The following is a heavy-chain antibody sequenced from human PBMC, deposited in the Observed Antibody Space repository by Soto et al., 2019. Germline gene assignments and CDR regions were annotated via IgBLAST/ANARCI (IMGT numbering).Heavy chain of an antibody. V-gene: IGHV4-59*01. CDR3: ARGRGGTYDAFDI. Sequence: SETLSLTCTVSSGSIGTYFWSWTRQPPGKGLEWIGYIYYSGTTNYNPSLKSRVTIFLDTSKNQFSLRLSSVTAADTAVYYCARGRGGTYDAFDIWGQGTLVTVSS. J-gene: IGHJ3*02. D-gene: IGHD1-26*01. CDR1: SGSIGTYF. CDR2: IYYSGTT.